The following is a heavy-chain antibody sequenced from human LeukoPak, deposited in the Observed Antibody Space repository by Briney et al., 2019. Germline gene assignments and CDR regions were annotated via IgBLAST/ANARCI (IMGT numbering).Heavy chain of an antibody. CDR2: IYYSGST. Sequence: PSETLSLTCTVSGGSISSGGYYWSWIRQHPGKGLEWIGYIYYSGSTYYNPSLKSRVTISVDTSKNQFSLKLSSVTAADTAVYYCARGRKTGLRFLEWLPPSYYFDYWGQGTLVTVSS. V-gene: IGHV4-31*03. CDR3: ARGRKTGLRFLEWLPPSYYFDY. J-gene: IGHJ4*02. D-gene: IGHD3-3*01. CDR1: GGSISSGGYY.